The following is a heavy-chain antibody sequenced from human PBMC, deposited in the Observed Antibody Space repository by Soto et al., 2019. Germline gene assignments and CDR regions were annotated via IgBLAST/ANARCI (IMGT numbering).Heavy chain of an antibody. Sequence: ESGGGVVQTGRSLRLSCTASGFSFSSYAMYWFRQPPGKGLEWVAVISHDGIYKHYADPVRGRVTVSRDNSNRSLDLQLNSLRGEDTAMYYCARDMYSSDYFVKWFEPWGQGTLVTVSS. CDR1: GFSFSSYA. D-gene: IGHD6-19*01. J-gene: IGHJ5*02. CDR3: ARDMYSSDYFVKWFEP. CDR2: ISHDGIYK. V-gene: IGHV3-30-3*01.